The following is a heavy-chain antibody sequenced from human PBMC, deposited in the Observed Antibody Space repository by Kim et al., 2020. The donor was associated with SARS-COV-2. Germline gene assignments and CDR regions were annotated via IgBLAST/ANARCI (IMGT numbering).Heavy chain of an antibody. V-gene: IGHV3-23*01. D-gene: IGHD3-22*01. CDR1: GFTFSSYA. Sequence: GGSLRLSCAASGFTFSSYAMSWVRQAPGKGLEWVSAISGSGGSTYYADSVKGRFTISRDNSKNTLYLQMNSLRAEDTAVYYCAKNIWTQDYYDSRGGDYWGQGTLVTVSS. CDR2: ISGSGGST. CDR3: AKNIWTQDYYDSRGGDY. J-gene: IGHJ4*02.